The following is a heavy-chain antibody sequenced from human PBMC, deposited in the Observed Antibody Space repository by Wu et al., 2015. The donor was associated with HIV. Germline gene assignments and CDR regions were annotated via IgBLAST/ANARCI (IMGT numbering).Heavy chain of an antibody. Sequence: QVQLVQSGAEMKKPGASVNISCKASGYTFTTYYMHWVRQAPGQGLEWMGWILPNTDATKYAPRFQGRVTMTRDTSISTIYMELRGLRSDDTALYFCASYGPGYNWMYSWGQGTLVTVSS. CDR3: ASYGPGYNWMYS. J-gene: IGHJ4*02. CDR1: GYTFTTYY. V-gene: IGHV1-2*02. D-gene: IGHD1-20*01. CDR2: ILPNTDAT.